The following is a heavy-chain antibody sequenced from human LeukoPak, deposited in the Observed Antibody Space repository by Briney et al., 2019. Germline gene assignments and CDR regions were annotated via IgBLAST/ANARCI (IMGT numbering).Heavy chain of an antibody. CDR1: GYTFTSYG. D-gene: IGHD2-2*01. CDR2: ISAYNGNT. Sequence: EASVEVSCKASGYTFTSYGISWVRQAPGQGLEWMGWISAYNGNTNYAQKLQGRVTMTTDTSTSTAYMELRSLRSDDTAVYYCARDGYCSSTSCYYYYYMDVWGKGTTVTISS. CDR3: ARDGYCSSTSCYYYYYMDV. V-gene: IGHV1-18*01. J-gene: IGHJ6*03.